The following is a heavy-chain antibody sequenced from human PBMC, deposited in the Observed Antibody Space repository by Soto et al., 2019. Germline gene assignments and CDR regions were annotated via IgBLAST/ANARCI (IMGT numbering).Heavy chain of an antibody. CDR1: GFSVSSNY. D-gene: IGHD2-8*01. CDR3: ARDIPPDCSNGVCQRYYGMDV. J-gene: IGHJ6*02. CDR2: IYRGGNT. Sequence: GGSLRLSCAASGFSVSSNYMSWVRQAPGKGLEWVSLIYRGGNTYHADSVKGRFTISRDNSENTLFLQMNSLRAEDTAVYYCARDIPPDCSNGVCQRYYGMDVWGQGTTVTVSS. V-gene: IGHV3-53*01.